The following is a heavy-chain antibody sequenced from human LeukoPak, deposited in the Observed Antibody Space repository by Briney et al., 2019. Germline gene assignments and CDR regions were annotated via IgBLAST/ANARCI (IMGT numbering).Heavy chain of an antibody. J-gene: IGHJ6*02. CDR3: ARGGYSYGLYGMDV. D-gene: IGHD5-18*01. Sequence: SETLSLTCTVSGGSISSYYWSWTRQPPGKGLEWIGYIYYSGSTNYNPSLKSRVTISVDTSKNQFSLKLSSVTAADTAVYYCARGGYSYGLYGMDVWGQGTTVTVSS. CDR2: IYYSGST. V-gene: IGHV4-59*01. CDR1: GGSISSYY.